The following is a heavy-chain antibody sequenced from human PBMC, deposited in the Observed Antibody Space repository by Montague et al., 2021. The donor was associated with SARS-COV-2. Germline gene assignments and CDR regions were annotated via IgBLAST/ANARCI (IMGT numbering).Heavy chain of an antibody. CDR2: IYTSGST. Sequence: TLSLTCTVSGGSISSGSYFWSWIRQPAGKGLEWIGRIYTSGSTNYNPSLKSRVTISAATSKNQFSLKLSSVTAADTAVYYWARPSMVSRNYYSYGIDVGGQGTRVTVPS. CDR1: GGSISSGSYF. J-gene: IGHJ6*02. CDR3: ARPSMVSRNYYSYGIDV. V-gene: IGHV4-61*02. D-gene: IGHD2-21*01.